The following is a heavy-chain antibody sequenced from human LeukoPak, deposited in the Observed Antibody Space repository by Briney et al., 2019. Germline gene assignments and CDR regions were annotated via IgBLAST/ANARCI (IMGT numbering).Heavy chain of an antibody. CDR2: INPNSGGT. Sequence: GGSLRLSCAASGYTFTGYYMHWVRQAPGQGLEWMGWINPNSGGTNYAQKFQGRVTMTRDTSISTAYMELSRLRSDDTAVYYCARDPYSSSWYDPAFLFDYWGQGTLVTVSS. V-gene: IGHV1-2*02. CDR1: GYTFTGYY. J-gene: IGHJ4*02. D-gene: IGHD6-13*01. CDR3: ARDPYSSSWYDPAFLFDY.